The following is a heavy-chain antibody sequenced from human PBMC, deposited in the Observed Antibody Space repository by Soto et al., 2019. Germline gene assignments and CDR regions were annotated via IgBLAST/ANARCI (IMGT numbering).Heavy chain of an antibody. CDR3: ARGGHVVVVTAALAY. CDR1: GDTFTDYY. Sequence: QVQLMQSGAEVKKPGASVKVSCKASGDTFTDYYIHWVRQAPGQGLEWMGTVNPSGGHTTYAQHFLGRVTRTRDTSTSTLYMELTSLPSDDTAVYYCARGGHVVVVTAALAYWGQGTLVTVSS. V-gene: IGHV1-46*01. D-gene: IGHD2-21*02. J-gene: IGHJ4*02. CDR2: VNPSGGHT.